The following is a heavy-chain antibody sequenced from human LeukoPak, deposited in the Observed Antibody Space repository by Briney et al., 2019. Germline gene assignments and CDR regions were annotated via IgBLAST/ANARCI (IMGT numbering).Heavy chain of an antibody. Sequence: GGSLRLSCAASGFNFNNYWMSWVRPAPGNGLGWVANIRPDGGEKYYVDSVKVRFTISRDNAKNSVVLQMNSLRAEDTAVYYCARGGYTNGYAYWGQGTLVTVSS. J-gene: IGHJ4*02. D-gene: IGHD5-18*01. CDR1: GFNFNNYW. CDR3: ARGGYTNGYAY. V-gene: IGHV3-7*03. CDR2: IRPDGGEK.